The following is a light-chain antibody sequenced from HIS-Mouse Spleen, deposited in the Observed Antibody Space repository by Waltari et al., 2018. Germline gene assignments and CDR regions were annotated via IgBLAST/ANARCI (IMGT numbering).Light chain of an antibody. CDR1: SRDGGGDNY. Sequence: QSALTQPASVSGSPGQSITISCTGTSRDGGGDNYVSWYQQHPGKAPKLMIYEVSNRPSGVSNRFSGSKSGNTASLTISGLQAEDEADYYCSSYTSSSTLWVFGGGTKLTVL. CDR2: EVS. V-gene: IGLV2-14*01. J-gene: IGLJ3*02. CDR3: SSYTSSSTLWV.